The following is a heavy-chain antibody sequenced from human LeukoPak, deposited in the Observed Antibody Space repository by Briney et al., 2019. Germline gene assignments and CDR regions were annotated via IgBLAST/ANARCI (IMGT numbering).Heavy chain of an antibody. J-gene: IGHJ4*02. D-gene: IGHD1-26*01. CDR2: IYSGGST. CDR1: GFTVSSNY. Sequence: GGSLRLSWAASGFTVSSNYMSWVRQAPGKGLEWVSVIYSGGSTYHADSVKGRFTISRDNSKNTLYLQMNSLRVEDTAVYYCGGSGSYYPLFDYWGQGTLVTVSS. V-gene: IGHV3-66*02. CDR3: GGSGSYYPLFDY.